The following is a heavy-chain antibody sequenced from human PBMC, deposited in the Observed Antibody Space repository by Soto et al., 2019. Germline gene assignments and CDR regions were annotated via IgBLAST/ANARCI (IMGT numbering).Heavy chain of an antibody. V-gene: IGHV5-51*01. Sequence: GESLKISCKGSGYKPSTWHNFTSYWIAWVRQMPGEGLEWMGIIYPGDSDTRYSPSFQGQVTISADKSINTVYLQWSSLKASDTAMYNCARLGFDFDFLSGYYKVHHYYGIDVWGQGTTVTVSS. CDR3: ARLGFDFDFLSGYYKVHHYYGIDV. CDR2: IYPGDSDT. D-gene: IGHD3-3*01. J-gene: IGHJ6*02. CDR1: GYKPSTWHNFTSYW.